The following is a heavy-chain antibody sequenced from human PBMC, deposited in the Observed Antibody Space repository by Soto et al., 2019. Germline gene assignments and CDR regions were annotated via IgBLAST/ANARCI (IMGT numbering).Heavy chain of an antibody. CDR2: IDPSDSYT. CDR1: GYSFTSYW. CDR3: ARREPTVYYYYGMDV. V-gene: IGHV5-10-1*01. J-gene: IGHJ6*02. Sequence: GESLKISCXGSGYSFTSYWISWVRQMPGKGLEWMGRIDPSDSYTNYSPSFQGHVTISADKSISTAYLQWSSLKASDTAMYYCARREPTVYYYYGMDVWGQGTTVTVSS. D-gene: IGHD1-1*01.